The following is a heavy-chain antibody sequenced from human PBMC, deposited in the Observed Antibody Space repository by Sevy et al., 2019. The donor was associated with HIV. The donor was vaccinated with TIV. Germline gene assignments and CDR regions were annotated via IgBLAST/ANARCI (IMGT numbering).Heavy chain of an antibody. Sequence: GGSLRLSCVASGFTFSNYWMSWVRQAPGKGLEWVANVNEDGSENYYVEALKGRFTTSRDNAKNSLYLQMNSLRAEDRAVYYCARGRNNYRSWGQGTLVTVSS. J-gene: IGHJ5*02. V-gene: IGHV3-7*01. CDR1: GFTFSNYW. CDR2: VNEDGSEN. D-gene: IGHD3-10*01. CDR3: ARGRNNYRS.